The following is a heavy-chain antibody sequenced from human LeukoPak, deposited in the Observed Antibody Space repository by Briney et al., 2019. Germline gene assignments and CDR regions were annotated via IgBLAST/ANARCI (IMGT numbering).Heavy chain of an antibody. D-gene: IGHD5-18*01. Sequence: GGSLRLPCAASGFIFDNYAMHWVRQAPGKGPEWVSGISWNSGGIGYADSVKGRFTISRDNAKNSLYLQMKSLRVEDTAFYYCVKDLTYSSTLPRPDYWGQGTLVTVSS. J-gene: IGHJ4*02. CDR1: GFIFDNYA. CDR3: VKDLTYSSTLPRPDY. CDR2: ISWNSGGI. V-gene: IGHV3-9*01.